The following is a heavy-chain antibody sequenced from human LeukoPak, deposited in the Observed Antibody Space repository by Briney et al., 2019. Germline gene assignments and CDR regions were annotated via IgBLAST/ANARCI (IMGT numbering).Heavy chain of an antibody. CDR2: IYSGGTT. Sequence: PGGSLRLSCAASGLSVSSNHMNWVRQAPGKGLQWVSVIYSGGTTNDADSVKGRFTISRDNSKNTVYLQMNSLRPEDTAVYYCARDILRDGFSSFDHWGPGTLVTVSS. CDR3: ARDILRDGFSSFDH. V-gene: IGHV3-53*01. J-gene: IGHJ4*02. D-gene: IGHD5-24*01. CDR1: GLSVSSNH.